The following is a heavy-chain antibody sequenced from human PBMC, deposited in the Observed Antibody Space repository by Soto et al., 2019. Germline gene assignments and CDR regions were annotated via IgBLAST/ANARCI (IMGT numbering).Heavy chain of an antibody. CDR1: GFTFSSYG. D-gene: IGHD1-26*01. Sequence: QVQLVEPGGGVVQPGRSLRLSCAASGFTFSSYGMHWVRQAPGKGLEWVAVIWYDGSNKYYADSVKGRFTISRDNSKNTLYLQMNSLRAEDTAVYYCARDCPLGLGAEGYYMDVWGKGTTVTVSS. CDR3: ARDCPLGLGAEGYYMDV. V-gene: IGHV3-33*01. CDR2: IWYDGSNK. J-gene: IGHJ6*03.